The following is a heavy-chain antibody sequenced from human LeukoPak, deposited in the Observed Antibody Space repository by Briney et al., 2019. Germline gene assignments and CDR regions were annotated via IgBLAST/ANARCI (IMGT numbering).Heavy chain of an antibody. CDR2: IFPGDSET. J-gene: IGHJ4*02. Sequence: GESLKISCQGSGYSFATYWIGWVRQMPGTGLEWMGIIFPGDSETIYSPSFRGQVTISADKSITTAYLQWSSLKASDTAFYYCARRPKYCTGDNCYYFFDYWGQGTLVTVSS. D-gene: IGHD2-15*01. V-gene: IGHV5-51*01. CDR3: ARRPKYCTGDNCYYFFDY. CDR1: GYSFATYW.